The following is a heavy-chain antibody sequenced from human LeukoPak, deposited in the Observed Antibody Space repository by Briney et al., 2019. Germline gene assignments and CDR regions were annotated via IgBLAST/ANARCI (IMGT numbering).Heavy chain of an antibody. CDR3: TRDVTDYGDYIGWFDP. CDR1: GFRFYNYG. Sequence: PGGSLRLSCTPSGFRFYNYGMTWVRQAPGKGLEWVAFIRSPADGGATHYAASVEGRFTISRDDSKNIAYLQMNSLKTEDTAVYYCTRDVTDYGDYIGWFDPWGRGTQVTVSS. CDR2: IRSPADGGAT. V-gene: IGHV3-49*04. D-gene: IGHD4-17*01. J-gene: IGHJ5*02.